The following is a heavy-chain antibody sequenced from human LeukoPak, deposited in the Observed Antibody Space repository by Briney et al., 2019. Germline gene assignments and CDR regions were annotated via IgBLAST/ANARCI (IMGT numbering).Heavy chain of an antibody. V-gene: IGHV4-38-2*02. CDR1: GYSIDNTYY. CDR2: IFHSGAT. CDR3: ARRRGRAVAVLYYFDY. Sequence: KSSETLSLTCIVSGYSIDNTYYWGWIRQPPGKGLEFIGTIFHSGATYYNPSLKSRVTISVDTSKNQFSLKLSSVTAADTAVYYCARRRGRAVAVLYYFDYWGQGTLVTVSS. J-gene: IGHJ4*02. D-gene: IGHD6-19*01.